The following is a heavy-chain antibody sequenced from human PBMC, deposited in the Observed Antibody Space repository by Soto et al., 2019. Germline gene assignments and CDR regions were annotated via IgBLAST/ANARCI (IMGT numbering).Heavy chain of an antibody. Sequence: GESLKISCAASGFTFSSYAMSWVRQAPGKGLEWVSAISGSGGSTYYADSVKGRFTISRDNSKNTLYLQMNSLRAEDTAVYYCAKDSPRGDHQSHAFDIWGQGTMVTVSS. V-gene: IGHV3-23*01. CDR1: GFTFSSYA. J-gene: IGHJ3*02. D-gene: IGHD2-21*02. CDR3: AKDSPRGDHQSHAFDI. CDR2: ISGSGGST.